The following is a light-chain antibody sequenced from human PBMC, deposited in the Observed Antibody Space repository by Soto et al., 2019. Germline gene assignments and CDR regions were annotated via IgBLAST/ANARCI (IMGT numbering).Light chain of an antibody. CDR2: EVS. V-gene: IGLV2-14*01. Sequence: QSALTQPASVSGSPGQSITISCTGTSSDVGGYNYVSWYQQHPGKAPKLMIYEVSNRPSGVSNRFSGSKSGNTASLAVSVLRSADEADYYCAAWDNSLRNWVFGGGTKLTVL. CDR3: AAWDNSLRNWV. J-gene: IGLJ3*02. CDR1: SSDVGGYNY.